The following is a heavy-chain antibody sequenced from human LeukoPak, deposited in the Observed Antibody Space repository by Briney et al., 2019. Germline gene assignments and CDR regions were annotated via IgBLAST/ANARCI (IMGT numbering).Heavy chain of an antibody. J-gene: IGHJ4*02. CDR1: GGTFSSYA. CDR2: IIPIFGTA. D-gene: IGHD3-10*01. Sequence: EASVKVSCKASGGTFSSYAISWVRQALGQGLEWMGGIIPIFGTANYAQKFQGRVTITADESTSTAYMELSSLRSEDTAVYYCATTKTMVRGVITFDYWGQGTLVTVSS. CDR3: ATTKTMVRGVITFDY. V-gene: IGHV1-69*13.